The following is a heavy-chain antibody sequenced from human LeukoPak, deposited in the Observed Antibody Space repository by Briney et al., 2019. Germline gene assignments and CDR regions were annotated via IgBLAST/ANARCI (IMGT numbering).Heavy chain of an antibody. V-gene: IGHV3-23*01. Sequence: GGSLRLSCAASGLTFRSYVMYWVRQAPGKGLEWVSAISGSGGSTYYADSVKGRFTISRDNSKNTLYLQMNSLRAEDTAVYYCAKVANLPRRTDYWGQGTLVTVSS. CDR2: ISGSGGST. J-gene: IGHJ4*02. CDR3: AKVANLPRRTDY. D-gene: IGHD1-1*01. CDR1: GLTFRSYV.